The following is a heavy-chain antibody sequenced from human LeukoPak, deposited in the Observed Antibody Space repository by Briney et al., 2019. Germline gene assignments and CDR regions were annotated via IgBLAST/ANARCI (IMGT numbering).Heavy chain of an antibody. V-gene: IGHV3-33*08. D-gene: IGHD1-7*01. J-gene: IGHJ4*02. CDR1: GFIFNNYG. CDR2: IWYDGSNK. CDR3: ARSLSITGTKTVDY. Sequence: PGGSLRLSCAASGFIFNNYGMHWVRQAPGKGLEWVAVIWYDGSNKYYADSVKGRFTISRDNSKNTLYLQMNSLRAEDTAVYYCARSLSITGTKTVDYWGQGTLVTVSS.